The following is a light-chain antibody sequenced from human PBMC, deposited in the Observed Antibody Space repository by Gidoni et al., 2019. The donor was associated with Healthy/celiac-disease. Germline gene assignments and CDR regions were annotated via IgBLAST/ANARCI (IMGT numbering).Light chain of an antibody. CDR3: NSRDSSGNHPV. CDR2: GKN. J-gene: IGLJ2*01. Sequence: SSELTQDPAVSVALGQTVRITCQGDRLRSYYASWYQQKPGQAPVLVIYGKNNRPSGIPDRFSGSSSGNTASLTITGGQAEDEADYYCNSRDSSGNHPVFGGGTKLTVL. CDR1: RLRSYY. V-gene: IGLV3-19*01.